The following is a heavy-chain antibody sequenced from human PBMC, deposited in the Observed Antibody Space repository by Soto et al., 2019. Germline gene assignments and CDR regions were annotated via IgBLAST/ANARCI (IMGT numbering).Heavy chain of an antibody. Sequence: QVQLQQWGAGLLKPSETLSLTCAVYGGSFSGYYWSWIRQPPGKGLEWIGEIRQSGSTNYNPPLKKRATISVDTSKNQFSLKLSPVTAADTAVYYCARTYGGNSFDYWGQGTLVTVSS. D-gene: IGHD2-21*02. V-gene: IGHV4-34*01. CDR1: GGSFSGYY. CDR2: IRQSGST. J-gene: IGHJ4*02. CDR3: ARTYGGNSFDY.